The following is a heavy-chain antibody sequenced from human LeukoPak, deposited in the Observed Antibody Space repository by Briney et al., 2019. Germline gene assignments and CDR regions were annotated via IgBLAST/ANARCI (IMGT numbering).Heavy chain of an antibody. J-gene: IGHJ3*02. V-gene: IGHV4-59*01. CDR1: GGSISSYY. D-gene: IGHD1-26*01. CDR3: GRGAPLTVGASRAFDI. CDR2: IYYSGST. Sequence: PSETLSLTCTVSGGSISSYYWSWIRQPPGKGLEWIGYIYYSGSTNYNPSLKSRVTISVDTSKNQFSLKLSSVTAADTAVYYCGRGAPLTVGASRAFDIWAQGTMVTVSS.